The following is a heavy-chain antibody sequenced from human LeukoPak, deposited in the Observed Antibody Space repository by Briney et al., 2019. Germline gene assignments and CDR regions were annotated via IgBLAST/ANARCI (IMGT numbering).Heavy chain of an antibody. D-gene: IGHD3-22*01. CDR2: IIPIFGTA. CDR3: AREITDYYDSSGAYYMDV. Sequence: GASVKVSCKASGGTFSSYAISWVRQAPGQGLEWMGGIIPIFGTANYAQKFQGRVTITADKSTSTAYMELSSLRSEDTAVYYCAREITDYYDSSGAYYMDVWGKGTTVTVSS. J-gene: IGHJ6*03. V-gene: IGHV1-69*06. CDR1: GGTFSSYA.